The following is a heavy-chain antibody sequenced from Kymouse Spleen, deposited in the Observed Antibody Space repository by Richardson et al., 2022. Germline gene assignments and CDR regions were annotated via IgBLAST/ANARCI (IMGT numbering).Heavy chain of an antibody. CDR2: INHSGST. J-gene: IGHJ5*02. D-gene: IGHD6-13*01. V-gene: IGHV4-34*01. CDR3: ARGQQQLVHHNWFDP. Sequence: QVQLQQWGAGLLKPSETLSLTCAVYGGSFSGYYWSWIRQPPGKGLEWIGEINHSGSTNYNPSLKSRVTISVDTSKNQFSLKLSSVTAADTAVYYCARGQQQLVHHNWFDPWGQGTLVTVSS. CDR1: GGSFSGYY.